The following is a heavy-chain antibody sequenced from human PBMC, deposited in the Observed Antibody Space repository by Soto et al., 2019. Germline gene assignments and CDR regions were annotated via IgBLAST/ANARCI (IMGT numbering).Heavy chain of an antibody. CDR1: GFTFSRYA. V-gene: IGHV3-33*01. CDR2: IWYDGSNK. CDR3: ARSPGYSSSWREYHFDH. J-gene: IGHJ4*02. Sequence: GGYLRLSCAASGFTFSRYAMPWVRQAPGKGLEWVAVIWYDGSNKYYADSVKGRFTISRDNTKNTLYLQMNSLRAEDTAVYYCARSPGYSSSWREYHFDHWGQGTQVTVSS. D-gene: IGHD6-13*01.